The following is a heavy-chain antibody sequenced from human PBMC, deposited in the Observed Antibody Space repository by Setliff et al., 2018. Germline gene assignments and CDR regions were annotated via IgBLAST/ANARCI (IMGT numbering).Heavy chain of an antibody. CDR2: ISPYSGKT. Sequence: ASVKVSCKASGYTFSDYGLSWVRLAPGQGLEWMGWISPYSGKTFYAPHFQDRVVMTTDTSTNTAYMDLRSLTSDDTAVYYCARLVRYCTRTSCQRTPGAEYWGQGTQVTVSS. CDR1: GYTFSDYG. J-gene: IGHJ4*02. D-gene: IGHD2-2*01. V-gene: IGHV1-18*01. CDR3: ARLVRYCTRTSCQRTPGAEY.